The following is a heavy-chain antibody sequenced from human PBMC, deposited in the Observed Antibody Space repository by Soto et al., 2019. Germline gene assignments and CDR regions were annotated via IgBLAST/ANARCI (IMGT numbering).Heavy chain of an antibody. CDR1: GYTFTHHG. Sequence: QVQLVQSGAEVRKPGASVKVSCQTSGYTFTHHGISWVRQAPGQGLEWVGWISAFTDFTDYAQNFQGRVTLTTDKPTSTAYMELRSLTAYDTAVYYCVKDRTRLTQNMDGIFWGQGTLVTVSS. D-gene: IGHD6-19*01. V-gene: IGHV1-18*01. CDR2: ISAFTDFT. J-gene: IGHJ4*02. CDR3: VKDRTRLTQNMDGIF.